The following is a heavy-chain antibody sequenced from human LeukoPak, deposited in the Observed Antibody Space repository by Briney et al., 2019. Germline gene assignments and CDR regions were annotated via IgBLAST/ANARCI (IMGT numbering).Heavy chain of an antibody. CDR1: GGTFSSYA. CDR2: INPSGGST. J-gene: IGHJ6*02. V-gene: IGHV1-46*01. D-gene: IGHD3-3*01. CDR3: ARTGGVRFLEWLNGHFYYYYYGMDV. Sequence: ASVKVSCKASGGTFSSYAISWVRQAPGQGLEWMGIINPSGGSTSYAQKFQGRVTMTRDTSTSTVYMELSSLRSEDTAVYYCARTGGVRFLEWLNGHFYYYYYGMDVWGQGTTVTVSS.